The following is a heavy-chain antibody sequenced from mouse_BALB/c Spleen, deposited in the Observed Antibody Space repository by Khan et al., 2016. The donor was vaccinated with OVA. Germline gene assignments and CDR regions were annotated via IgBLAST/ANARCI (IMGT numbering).Heavy chain of an antibody. CDR1: GFTFSTYG. Sequence: EVQGVESGGDLVKPGGSLKLSCAASGFTFSTYGMSWVRQTPDKRLEWVATVSTGGGYTYYPDSVKGRFTISRDNAKNTLYLQMSGLKSEVTAMFYCTRLAYYYDSEGFAYWGQGTLVTVSA. CDR3: TRLAYYYDSEGFAY. V-gene: IGHV5-6*01. D-gene: IGHD1-1*01. CDR2: VSTGGGYT. J-gene: IGHJ3*01.